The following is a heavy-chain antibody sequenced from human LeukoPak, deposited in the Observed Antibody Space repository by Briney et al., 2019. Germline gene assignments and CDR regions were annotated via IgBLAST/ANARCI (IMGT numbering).Heavy chain of an antibody. CDR3: AKDRLRFSY. CDR2: IKEDGSEK. CDR1: GFTFSSSW. J-gene: IGHJ4*02. V-gene: IGHV3-7*03. Sequence: GGSLRLSCAASGFTFSSSWMSWVRQAPGKGLEWVANIKEDGSEKYYVDSVKGRFTISRDNAKNSLSLQMSSLRAKDTAVYYCAKDRLRFSYWGQGTLVTVSS. D-gene: IGHD3-16*01.